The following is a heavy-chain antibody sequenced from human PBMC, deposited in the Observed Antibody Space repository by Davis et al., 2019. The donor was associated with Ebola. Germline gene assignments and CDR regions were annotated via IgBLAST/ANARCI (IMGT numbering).Heavy chain of an antibody. J-gene: IGHJ6*02. D-gene: IGHD4-17*01. CDR1: GFTFSSYG. V-gene: IGHV3-30*03. CDR3: ARGYGDYAVYYYYGMDV. Sequence: GESLKISCAASGFTFSSYGMHWVRQAPGKGLEWVAVISNDGSNKYYADSVKGRFTISRDNAKNSLYLQMNSLRDEDTAVYYCARGYGDYAVYYYYGMDVWGQGTTVTVSS. CDR2: ISNDGSNK.